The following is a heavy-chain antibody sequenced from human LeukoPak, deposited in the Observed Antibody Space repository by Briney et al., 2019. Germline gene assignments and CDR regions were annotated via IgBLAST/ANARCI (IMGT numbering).Heavy chain of an antibody. V-gene: IGHV3-33*01. CDR1: GFTFSDYG. D-gene: IGHD3-22*01. CDR3: ARGVDYYENSGTIDY. J-gene: IGHJ4*02. Sequence: GKSLRLPCTASGFTFSDYGMHWVRQPPGKGLEWVAIIWYDGSNKKYEDSVKGRFTISRDNSKNTLYLQMNSLRAEDTAVYYCARGVDYYENSGTIDYWGQGTLVTVSS. CDR2: IWYDGSNK.